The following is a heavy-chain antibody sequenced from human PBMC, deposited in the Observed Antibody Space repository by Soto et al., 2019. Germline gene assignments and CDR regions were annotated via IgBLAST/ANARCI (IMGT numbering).Heavy chain of an antibody. CDR3: AREASSSWYVLRGWFDP. CDR1: GDSVSSNSAA. CDR2: TYYRSKWYN. V-gene: IGHV6-1*01. J-gene: IGHJ5*02. Sequence: SPTLSLPCAISGDSVSSNSAAWNWIRQSPSRGLEWLGRTYYRSKWYNDYAVSVKSRITINPDTSKNQFSLQLNSVTPEDTAVYYCAREASSSWYVLRGWFDPWGQGTLVTVSS. D-gene: IGHD6-13*01.